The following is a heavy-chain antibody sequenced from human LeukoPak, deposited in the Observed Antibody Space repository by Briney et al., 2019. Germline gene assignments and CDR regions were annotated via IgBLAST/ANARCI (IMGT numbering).Heavy chain of an antibody. Sequence: PGGSLRLSCAASGFTFSSYSMNWVRQAPGKGLEWVSSVSSSSNIYYADSVKGRFAISRDNAKNSLYLQMNSLRAEDTAVYYCARGAGYCTSTSCHLWSDYWGQGTLVTVSS. D-gene: IGHD2-2*01. V-gene: IGHV3-21*06. CDR2: VSSSSNI. J-gene: IGHJ4*02. CDR1: GFTFSSYS. CDR3: ARGAGYCTSTSCHLWSDY.